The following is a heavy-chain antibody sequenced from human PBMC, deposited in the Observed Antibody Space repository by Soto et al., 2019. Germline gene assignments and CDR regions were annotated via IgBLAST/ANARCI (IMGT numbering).Heavy chain of an antibody. CDR1: GYTFSSYG. V-gene: IGHV1-18*01. CDR2: ISAYNGNT. J-gene: IGHJ4*02. CDR3: ARDSPTVDY. Sequence: QVQLVQSGAEVKKPGASVKVSCKASGYTFSSYGISWVRQAPGQGLEWTGWISAYNGNTKYAQKIQGRVTMTTDTSTSPAYMELRRLRSDDPAAYYCARDSPTVDYWGQGTLVTVSS.